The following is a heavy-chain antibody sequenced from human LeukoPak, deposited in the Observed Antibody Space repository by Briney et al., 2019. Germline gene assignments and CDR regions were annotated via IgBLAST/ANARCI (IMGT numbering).Heavy chain of an antibody. CDR1: GGTFSSYA. V-gene: IGHV1-69*13. D-gene: IGHD4-17*01. J-gene: IGHJ4*02. CDR2: IIPIFGTA. Sequence: SVKVSCKASGGTFSSYAISWVRQAPGQGLEWMGGIIPIFGTANYAQKFQGRVTITADESTSTAYMELSSLRSEDTAVYYCARVVRYGDYSFDYWGQGTLVTVSS. CDR3: ARVVRYGDYSFDY.